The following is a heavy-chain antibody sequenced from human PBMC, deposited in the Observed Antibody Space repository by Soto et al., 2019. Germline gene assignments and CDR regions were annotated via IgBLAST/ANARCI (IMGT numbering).Heavy chain of an antibody. CDR3: AKDLVRDPLDAFDI. CDR2: ISGSGGIT. CDR1: GFTFSSYG. V-gene: IGHV3-23*01. Sequence: EVQLLESGGGLVQPGGALRLSCAASGFTFSSYGMSWVRQAPGKGREWVSAISGSGGITYYADSVKGRFTISRDNAKNTLYLQMNSLRAEDTAVYYCAKDLVRDPLDAFDIWGQGTMVTVSS. D-gene: IGHD3-10*02. J-gene: IGHJ3*02.